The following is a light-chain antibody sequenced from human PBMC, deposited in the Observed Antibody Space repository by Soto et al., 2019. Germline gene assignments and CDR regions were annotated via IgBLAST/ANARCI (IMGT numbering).Light chain of an antibody. V-gene: IGKV3-20*01. J-gene: IGKJ1*01. CDR1: QSVTNNY. CDR3: HQYGGSPRA. Sequence: EIVLTQSPGTLSLSPGQKATLSCRASQSVTNNYLAWYQQKPGQAPRLLIYAVSSRATGIPDRFSGSGSGTDFTLTINSLEPEDFAVYYCHQYGGSPRAFGQGTKVEIK. CDR2: AVS.